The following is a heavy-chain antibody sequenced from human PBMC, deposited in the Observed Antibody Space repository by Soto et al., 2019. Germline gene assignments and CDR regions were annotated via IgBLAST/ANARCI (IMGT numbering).Heavy chain of an antibody. J-gene: IGHJ5*02. Sequence: SETLSLTCAVSGGSINSGGYSWTWIRQPPGKELEWIGYIYHTGTTNYNPSLKSRVTISVDTSKNQFSLKLYSVTTADTAMYYCARLPWADYGGIFDPWGQGTLVTVSS. V-gene: IGHV4-61*08. D-gene: IGHD4-17*01. CDR1: GGSINSGGYS. CDR3: ARLPWADYGGIFDP. CDR2: IYHTGTT.